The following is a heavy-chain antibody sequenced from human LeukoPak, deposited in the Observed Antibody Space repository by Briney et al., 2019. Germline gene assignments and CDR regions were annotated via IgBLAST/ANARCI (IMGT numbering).Heavy chain of an antibody. CDR2: ISNTGGST. Sequence: GGSLRLSCAASGFTFYNYAMSWVRQAPGKGLEWVSTISNTGGSTYYGDSLRGRFTISRDNSKNTLYLQMNSLRAEDTAVYYCAREVGYNSHYFDYWGQGTVVPVS. D-gene: IGHD5-24*01. CDR3: AREVGYNSHYFDY. V-gene: IGHV3-23*01. J-gene: IGHJ4*02. CDR1: GFTFYNYA.